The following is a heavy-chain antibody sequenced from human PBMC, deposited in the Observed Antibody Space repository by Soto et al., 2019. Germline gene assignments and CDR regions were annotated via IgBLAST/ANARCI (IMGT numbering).Heavy chain of an antibody. Sequence: QVQLVQSGAEVKKPGSSVKVSCKASGGTFSSYAISWVRQAPGQGLEWMGGIIPIFGTANYAQKFQGRVTITADESTSPAYMELSSLRSEDTAVYYCAKRDGYNWYYGMDVWGQGTTVTVSS. CDR3: AKRDGYNWYYGMDV. V-gene: IGHV1-69*12. CDR2: IIPIFGTA. CDR1: GGTFSSYA. D-gene: IGHD1-1*01. J-gene: IGHJ6*02.